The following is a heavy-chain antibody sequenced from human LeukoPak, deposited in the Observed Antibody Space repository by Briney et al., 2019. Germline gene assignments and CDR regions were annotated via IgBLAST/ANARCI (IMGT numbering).Heavy chain of an antibody. CDR1: GYSISSGYY. D-gene: IGHD3-22*01. CDR2: IYHSGST. Sequence: PSETLSLTCTVSGYSISSGYYWGWIRQPPGKGLEWIGSIYHSGSTNYNPSLKSRVTISVDTSKNQFSLKLSSVTAADTAVYYCARSYYDSSGYYYEFGYWGQGTLVTVSS. V-gene: IGHV4-38-2*02. J-gene: IGHJ4*02. CDR3: ARSYYDSSGYYYEFGY.